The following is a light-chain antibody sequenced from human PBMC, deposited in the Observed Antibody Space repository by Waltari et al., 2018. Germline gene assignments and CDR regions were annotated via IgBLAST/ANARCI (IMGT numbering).Light chain of an antibody. CDR2: SNK. Sequence: QSVLTQPPSASGTPGQRVTISCSGSSSNIGSNTVNWYQQLPGTAPKLLIYSNKQRPSGVPDPFSGSKSGTSASLAISGLQSEDEADYYCAAWDDSLNVLYVFGTGTKVTVL. V-gene: IGLV1-44*01. J-gene: IGLJ1*01. CDR3: AAWDDSLNVLYV. CDR1: SSNIGSNT.